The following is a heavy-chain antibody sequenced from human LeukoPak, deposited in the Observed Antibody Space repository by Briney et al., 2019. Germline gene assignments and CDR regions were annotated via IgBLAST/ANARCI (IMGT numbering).Heavy chain of an antibody. V-gene: IGHV3-30-3*01. CDR3: AREERSSSYYYLDQ. J-gene: IGHJ4*02. CDR1: GFAFRTYD. Sequence: GGSLRLSCAASGFAFRTYDMHWVRQAPGKELEWVALLTYDGGNKFYADSVKGRFTISRDNSKKTMFLQMNSLRAEDTAVYYCAREERSSSYYYLDQWGQGTLVSVSS. CDR2: LTYDGGNK. D-gene: IGHD3-22*01.